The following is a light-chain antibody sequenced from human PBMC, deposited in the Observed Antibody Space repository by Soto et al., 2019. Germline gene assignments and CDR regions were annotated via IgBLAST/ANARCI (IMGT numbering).Light chain of an antibody. V-gene: IGKV3-20*01. CDR3: QQYGSSGT. CDR2: GAS. J-gene: IGKJ1*01. Sequence: VFTQSPGTLALSPGERATLSCRASQSVSNNYLAWYQQKPGQAPRLLIYGASNRATGIPDRFSGSGSGTDFTLTISRPEPEDFAVYYCQQYGSSGTFGQGTKVDIK. CDR1: QSVSNNY.